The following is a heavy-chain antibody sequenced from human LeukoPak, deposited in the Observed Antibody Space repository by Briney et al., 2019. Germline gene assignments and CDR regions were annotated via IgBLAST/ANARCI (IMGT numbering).Heavy chain of an antibody. Sequence: SETLSLTCAVSGYSISSGYYWGWIRQSPGKGLEWIGTIYYSGSTYYNPSLKSRVTISMDTSKNQFSLKLSSVTAADTAVYYCARDSSISCFFTWGQGTLVTVSS. V-gene: IGHV4-38-2*01. CDR3: ARDSSISCFFT. D-gene: IGHD6-13*01. CDR1: GYSISSGYY. CDR2: IYYSGST. J-gene: IGHJ5*02.